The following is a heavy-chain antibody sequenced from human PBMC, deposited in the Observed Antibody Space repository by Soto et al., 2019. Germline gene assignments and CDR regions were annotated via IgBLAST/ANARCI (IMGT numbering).Heavy chain of an antibody. CDR1: GFTFSAYG. J-gene: IGHJ6*02. Sequence: EVQLLESGGDLVQPGGSLRLSCAASGFTFSAYGMSWVRQAPGKGLEWVSAISGSGSSTYYADSVKGRFTISRDNSKNTLYLQMNSLRAEDTAVYYCAKDSSFHSTRWTYYHYYGMDVWGQGTTVTVSS. CDR3: AKDSSFHSTRWTYYHYYGMDV. V-gene: IGHV3-23*01. D-gene: IGHD6-13*01. CDR2: ISGSGSST.